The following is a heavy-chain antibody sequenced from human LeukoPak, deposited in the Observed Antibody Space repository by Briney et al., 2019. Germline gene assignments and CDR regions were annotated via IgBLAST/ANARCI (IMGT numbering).Heavy chain of an antibody. CDR1: GFTFSRHW. J-gene: IGHJ3*01. D-gene: IGHD4-23*01. V-gene: IGHV3-74*01. CDR3: ASHVYGGSPFDV. CDR2: IKSDGSST. Sequence: GGSLRLSCAASGFTFSRHWMHWVRHAPGKGLVWVSHIKSDGSSTDYADSVKGRFTISRDNAKNTVYLQMNSLRAEDTAVYYCASHVYGGSPFDVWGQGTMVTVSS.